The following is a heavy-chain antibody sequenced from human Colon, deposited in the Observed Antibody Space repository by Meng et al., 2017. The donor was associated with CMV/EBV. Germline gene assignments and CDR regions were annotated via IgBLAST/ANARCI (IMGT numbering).Heavy chain of an antibody. D-gene: IGHD2-21*02. Sequence: ASVKVSCKASGYTFSDYYIHWVRQAPGQGLEWMAWINSKTGDTNYAERFQGTVTLTRDTSLNTVYMEMIRLQSDDTAVYYCTRGPTVIVGMSWFDPWGQGTAVTVSS. CDR1: GYTFSDYY. CDR3: TRGPTVIVGMSWFDP. J-gene: IGHJ5*02. V-gene: IGHV1-2*02. CDR2: INSKTGDT.